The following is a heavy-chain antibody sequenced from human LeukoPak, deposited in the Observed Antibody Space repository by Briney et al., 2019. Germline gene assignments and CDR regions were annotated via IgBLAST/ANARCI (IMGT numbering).Heavy chain of an antibody. V-gene: IGHV1-2*02. CDR1: GYTFTGYY. Sequence: ASVKVSCKASGYTFTGYYRHWVRQAPGQGLEWMGWINPNSGGTNCAQKFQGRVTMTRDTSISTAYMELSRLRSDDTAVYYCARGTKFSTFDIVVVPFDYWGQGTLVTVSS. CDR3: ARGTKFSTFDIVVVPFDY. CDR2: INPNSGGT. D-gene: IGHD2-2*01. J-gene: IGHJ4*02.